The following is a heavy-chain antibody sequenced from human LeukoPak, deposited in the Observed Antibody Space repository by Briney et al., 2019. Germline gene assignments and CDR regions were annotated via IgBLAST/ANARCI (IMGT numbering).Heavy chain of an antibody. CDR1: GFTFSSYA. D-gene: IGHD3-22*01. J-gene: IGHJ3*02. CDR2: ISGSGGST. Sequence: GGSLRLFCEASGFTFSSYAMSWVRQAPGKGLEWVSAISGSGGSTYYADSVKGRFTISRDNSKNTLYLQMNSLRAEDTAVYYCAKSFSTYYYDSSGYLGDAFDIWGQGTMVTVSS. V-gene: IGHV3-23*01. CDR3: AKSFSTYYYDSSGYLGDAFDI.